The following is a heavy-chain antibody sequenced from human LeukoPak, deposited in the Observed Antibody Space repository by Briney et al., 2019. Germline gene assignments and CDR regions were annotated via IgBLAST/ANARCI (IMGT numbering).Heavy chain of an antibody. V-gene: IGHV3-23*01. J-gene: IGHJ4*02. CDR1: GFIFSNHG. CDR3: ARRSGVAVAGAFDY. D-gene: IGHD6-19*01. CDR2: ISPRGDIT. Sequence: PGGTLRLSCAASGFIFSNHGMNWVRQAPGKGLEWVSGISPRGDITYYTDSVKGRFTVSRDNFKNTVHLQVNSLRPEDTAVYFRARRSGVAVAGAFDYWGQGTLVTVSS.